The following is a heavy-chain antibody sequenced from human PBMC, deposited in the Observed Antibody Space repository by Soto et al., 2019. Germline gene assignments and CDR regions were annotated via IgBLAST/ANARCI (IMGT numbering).Heavy chain of an antibody. V-gene: IGHV1-58*02. CDR3: SADRPDIGVGWWV. CDR1: GSGFIGSG. D-gene: IGHD2-15*01. CDR2: IVVASGQT. Sequence: SVKVSCKASGSGFIGSGIQWVRQAHGQRLEWIGWIVVASGQTNYAQNFRGRVAITRDTSTATAYIELTGLTSEDTAVYFCSADRPDIGVGWWVWGQGTTVTVSS. J-gene: IGHJ6*02.